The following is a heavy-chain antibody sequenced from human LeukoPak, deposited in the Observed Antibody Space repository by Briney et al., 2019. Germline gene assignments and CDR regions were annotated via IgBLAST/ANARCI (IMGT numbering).Heavy chain of an antibody. V-gene: IGHV3-7*05. J-gene: IGHJ6*02. D-gene: IGHD2-15*01. CDR2: IKQDGSAK. CDR1: GFTLSAHW. CDR3: VRGYSFGPYGMDV. Sequence: AGGSLRLSCTASGFTLSAHWMTWVRQAPGKGLEWVANIKQDGSAKYYVDSVKGRFAVSRDNSKNTLYLQMSSLRAEDTAVYFCVRGYSFGPYGMDVWGQGTTVTVSS.